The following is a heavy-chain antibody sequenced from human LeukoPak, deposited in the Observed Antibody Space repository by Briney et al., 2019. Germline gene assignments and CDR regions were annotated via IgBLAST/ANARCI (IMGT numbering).Heavy chain of an antibody. Sequence: PGGSLRLSCAASGFTFSDYGMHWVRQAPGKGLEGVAFIRYDGSDKSHADSVKGRFTISRDNSKNTLYLQMNSLRAEDTAVYYCARSGYSSSWFYYYYYYYMDVWGKGTTVTVSS. V-gene: IGHV3-30*02. J-gene: IGHJ6*03. D-gene: IGHD6-13*01. CDR3: ARSGYSSSWFYYYYYYYMDV. CDR2: IRYDGSDK. CDR1: GFTFSDYG.